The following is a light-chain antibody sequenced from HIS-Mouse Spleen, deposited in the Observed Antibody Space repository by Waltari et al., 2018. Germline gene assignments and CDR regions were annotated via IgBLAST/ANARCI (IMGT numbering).Light chain of an antibody. CDR3: QQYYSYPYT. J-gene: IGKJ2*01. CDR2: AAS. CDR1: PGISSD. V-gene: IGKV1-8*01. Sequence: AIRMTQSPSSLSASTGDRVTITCRASPGISSDLAWYQKKPGKAPKLLIYAASTLQSGVPSRFSGSGSGTDFTLTISCLQSEDFATYYCQQYYSYPYTFGQGTKLEIK.